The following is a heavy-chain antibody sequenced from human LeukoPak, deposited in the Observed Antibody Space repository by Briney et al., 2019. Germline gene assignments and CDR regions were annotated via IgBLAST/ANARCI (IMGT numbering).Heavy chain of an antibody. J-gene: IGHJ5*02. CDR1: GGSISSGDYY. Sequence: TLSLTCTVSGGSISSGDYYWSWIRQPPGKGPEWIGYIYYSGSTYYNPSLKSRVTMSVDTSKNQFSLKLSSVTAADTAVYYCARDLVVVVPAAIRGWFDPWGQGTLVTVSS. V-gene: IGHV4-30-4*01. D-gene: IGHD2-2*02. CDR2: IYYSGST. CDR3: ARDLVVVVPAAIRGWFDP.